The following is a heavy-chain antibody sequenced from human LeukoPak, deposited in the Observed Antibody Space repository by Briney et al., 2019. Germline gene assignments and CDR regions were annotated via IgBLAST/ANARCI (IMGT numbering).Heavy chain of an antibody. CDR1: GFTFSSYS. CDR3: ARDSGGSYSRDFDY. V-gene: IGHV3-48*01. D-gene: IGHD1-26*01. J-gene: IGHJ4*02. CDR2: ISSSSSTI. Sequence: GGSLRLSRAASGFTFSSYSMNWVRQAPGKGLEWVSYISSSSSTIYYADSVKGRFTISRDNAKNSLYLQMNSLRAEDTAVYYCARDSGGSYSRDFDYWGQGTLVTVSS.